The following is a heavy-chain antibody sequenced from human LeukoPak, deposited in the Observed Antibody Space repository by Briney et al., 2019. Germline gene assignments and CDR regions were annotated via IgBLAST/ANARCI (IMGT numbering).Heavy chain of an antibody. V-gene: IGHV4-59*08. CDR3: ARQDTSMVTYY. Sequence: PSETLSVTCTVSGDSINCYFWGWIRQPPGKGMEWIGYIYHSGTTNYNPSLKSRVTILVETSKSQFSLRLSSVTAADTAVYYCARQDTSMVTYYWGQGTLVTVSS. CDR2: IYHSGTT. CDR1: GDSINCYF. D-gene: IGHD5-18*01. J-gene: IGHJ4*02.